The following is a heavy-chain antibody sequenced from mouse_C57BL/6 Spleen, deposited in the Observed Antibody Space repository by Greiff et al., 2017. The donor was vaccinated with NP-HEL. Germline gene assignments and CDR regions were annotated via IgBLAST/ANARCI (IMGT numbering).Heavy chain of an antibody. V-gene: IGHV3-6*01. CDR1: GYSITSGYY. J-gene: IGHJ3*01. CDR3: EELGRGNWFAY. Sequence: EVQLQESGPGLVKPSQSLSLTCSVTGYSITSGYYWNWIRQFPGNKLEWMGYISYDGSNNYNPSLKNRISITRDTSKNQFFLKLNSVTTEDTATYYCEELGRGNWFAYWGQGTLVTVSA. CDR2: ISYDGSN. D-gene: IGHD4-1*01.